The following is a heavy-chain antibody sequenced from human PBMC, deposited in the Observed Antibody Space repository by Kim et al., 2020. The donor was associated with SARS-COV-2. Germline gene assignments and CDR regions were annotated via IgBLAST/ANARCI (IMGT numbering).Heavy chain of an antibody. CDR1: GFTFSSYW. J-gene: IGHJ3*02. D-gene: IGHD3-3*02. Sequence: GGSLRLSCAASGFTFSSYWMTWVRQAPGKGLEWVANIKQDGNQKYYVDSVKGRFTISRDNSKNTLYLQMNSLRAEDTAVYYCARDGSLCSIGKDAFDI. CDR2: IKQDGNQK. V-gene: IGHV3-7*01. CDR3: ARDGSLCSIGKDAFDI.